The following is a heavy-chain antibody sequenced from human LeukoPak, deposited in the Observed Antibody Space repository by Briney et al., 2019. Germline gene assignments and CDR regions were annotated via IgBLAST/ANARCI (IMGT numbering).Heavy chain of an antibody. J-gene: IGHJ3*02. V-gene: IGHV5-51*01. D-gene: IGHD3-22*01. CDR2: IYPGDSDT. Sequence: GESLKISCKGSGYRFDNSWVGWVRQMPGKGLEWMGIIYPGDSDTRYSPSFQGQVTISADKSINTAYLQWSSLKVSDTAMYYCARSGLTMKKVFDIWGQGTMVTVSS. CDR1: GYRFDNSW. CDR3: ARSGLTMKKVFDI.